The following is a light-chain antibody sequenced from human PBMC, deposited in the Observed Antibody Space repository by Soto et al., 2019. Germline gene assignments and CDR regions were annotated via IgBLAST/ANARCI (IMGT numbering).Light chain of an antibody. J-gene: IGKJ1*01. V-gene: IGKV3-15*01. CDR1: QSVSSN. Sequence: EIVMTQSPATLSVSPGERATLSCRASQSVSSNLAWYQQKPGQATRLLIYGASTRATGIPARFSGSGSGTEFILTNSSLQSEDFAVYYCQQYNNWRTFGQGTQVEIK. CDR3: QQYNNWRT. CDR2: GAS.